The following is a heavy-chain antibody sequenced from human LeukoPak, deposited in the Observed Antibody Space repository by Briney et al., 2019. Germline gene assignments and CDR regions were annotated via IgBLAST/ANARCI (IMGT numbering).Heavy chain of an antibody. Sequence: RGSLRLSCAASGFTFSSYGMHWVRQAPGKGLEWVAFIRYDGSNKYYADSVKGRFTISRDNSKNTLYLQMNSLRAEDTAVYYCAKDLPTFGSSPKGWGQGTLVTVSS. CDR2: IRYDGSNK. J-gene: IGHJ4*02. CDR3: AKDLPTFGSSPKG. V-gene: IGHV3-30*02. CDR1: GFTFSSYG. D-gene: IGHD6-6*01.